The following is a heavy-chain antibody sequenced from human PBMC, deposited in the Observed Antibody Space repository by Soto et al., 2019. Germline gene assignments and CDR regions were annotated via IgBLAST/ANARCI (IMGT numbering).Heavy chain of an antibody. CDR1: GGSISSGGYS. D-gene: IGHD1-1*01. CDR2: FNHSGRT. J-gene: IGHJ3*02. CDR3: GIKANGTKDAFVI. Sequence: SETLSLTCAVSGGSISSGGYSWSWIRQPPGKGLEWIGEFNHSGRTNYNPSLKSRVTISVDTSRNQFSLMLTSVTAADTALYYCGIKANGTKDAFVIWGGGTMVTVSS. V-gene: IGHV4-34*01.